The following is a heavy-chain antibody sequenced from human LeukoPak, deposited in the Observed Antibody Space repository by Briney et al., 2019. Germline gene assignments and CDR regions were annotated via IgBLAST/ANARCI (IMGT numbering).Heavy chain of an antibody. CDR3: ARLGLGGAFDI. V-gene: IGHV6-1*01. J-gene: IGHJ3*02. CDR2: TYYRSKWYN. D-gene: IGHD2-15*01. CDR1: GDSVSSNSAV. Sequence: QTLSLTCAISGDSVSSNSAVWNWIRQSPSRGLEWLGRTYYRSKWYNDYAVSVKSRITIKPDASKNQFSLQLNSATPEDTAVYYCARLGLGGAFDIWGQGTMVTVSS.